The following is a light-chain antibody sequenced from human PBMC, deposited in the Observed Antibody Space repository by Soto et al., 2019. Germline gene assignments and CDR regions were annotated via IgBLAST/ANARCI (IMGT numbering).Light chain of an antibody. CDR2: QAS. V-gene: IGKV1-5*03. CDR3: QQYDSYSPIT. Sequence: DIQMTQSPSTLSASVGDRVTITCRASQTINNWLAWYQQKPGKAPKLLIYQASILQSEVPSRFSGSGSGTEFTLTISSLQPDDFATYYCQQYDSYSPITFGQGTRL. CDR1: QTINNW. J-gene: IGKJ5*01.